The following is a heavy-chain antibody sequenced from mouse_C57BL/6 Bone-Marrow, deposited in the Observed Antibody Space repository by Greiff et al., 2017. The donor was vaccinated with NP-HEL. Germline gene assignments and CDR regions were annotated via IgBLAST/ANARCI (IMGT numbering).Heavy chain of an antibody. CDR2: IDPSDSNT. CDR1: GYTFTSYW. CDR3: ASEVPCWYFDV. V-gene: IGHV1-50*01. J-gene: IGHJ1*03. Sequence: QVQLQQPGAELVKPGASVKLSCKASGYTFTSYWMQWVKQRTGQGLEWIGEIDPSDSNTNYNQKFKGKATLTVDTSSSTAYVLLSSLTSEDSAVYYCASEVPCWYFDVWGTGTTVTVSS.